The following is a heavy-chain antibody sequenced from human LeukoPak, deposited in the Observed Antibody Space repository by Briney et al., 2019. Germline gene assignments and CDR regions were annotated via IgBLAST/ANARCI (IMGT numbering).Heavy chain of an antibody. CDR1: GFTFSSYG. D-gene: IGHD3-3*01. Sequence: PGGSLRLSCAASGFTFSSYGMHWVRQAPGKGLEWVAVIWYDGSNKYYADSVKGRFTISRDNSKNTLYLQMNSLRAEDTAVYYCARSQYYDFWSGYFSYGMDVWGQGTTVTVSS. V-gene: IGHV3-33*01. CDR3: ARSQYYDFWSGYFSYGMDV. CDR2: IWYDGSNK. J-gene: IGHJ6*02.